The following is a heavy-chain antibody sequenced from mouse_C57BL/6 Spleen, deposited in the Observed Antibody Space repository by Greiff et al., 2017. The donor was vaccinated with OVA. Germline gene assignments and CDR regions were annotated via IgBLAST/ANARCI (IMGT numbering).Heavy chain of an antibody. CDR1: GFSLTSYG. D-gene: IGHD2-4*01. Sequence: VKLQESGPGPVQPSQSLSITCTVSGFSLTSYGVHWVRQSPGKGLEWLGVIWSGGSTDYNAAFISRLSISKDNSKSQVFFKMNSLQADDTAIYYCARNEGLYYDYVWFAYWGQGTLVTVSA. V-gene: IGHV2-2*01. CDR3: ARNEGLYYDYVWFAY. CDR2: IWSGGST. J-gene: IGHJ3*01.